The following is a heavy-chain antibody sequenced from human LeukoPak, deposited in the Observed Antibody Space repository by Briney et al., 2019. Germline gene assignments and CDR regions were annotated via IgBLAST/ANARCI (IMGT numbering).Heavy chain of an antibody. D-gene: IGHD3-22*01. CDR1: GGTFSSYA. CDR2: IIPISGTT. CDR3: ARSSMIVVVIRDIFDY. J-gene: IGHJ4*02. V-gene: IGHV1-69*05. Sequence: GASVKVSCKTSGGTFSSYAISWVRQAPGQGLEWMGGIIPISGTTNNAQKFQGRVTMTRDTSTSTVYMELSSLRSEDTAVYYCARSSMIVVVIRDIFDYWGQGTLVTVSS.